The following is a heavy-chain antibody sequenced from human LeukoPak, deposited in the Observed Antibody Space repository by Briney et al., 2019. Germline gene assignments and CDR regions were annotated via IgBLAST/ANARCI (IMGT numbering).Heavy chain of an antibody. D-gene: IGHD3-9*01. CDR2: ISSSSNTI. CDR3: ASPRPSGPFDWFPEYFNYYMDV. J-gene: IGHJ6*03. CDR1: TFTFKRYE. Sequence: PGESLTLSCTSSTFTFKRYEMNWVRQAPGRGLEWISYISSSSNTIYYADSVKGRFTVSRDNAENSLYLQMNSLRAEDTAIYYCASPRPSGPFDWFPEYFNYYMDVWGKGTTVSVSS. V-gene: IGHV3-48*03.